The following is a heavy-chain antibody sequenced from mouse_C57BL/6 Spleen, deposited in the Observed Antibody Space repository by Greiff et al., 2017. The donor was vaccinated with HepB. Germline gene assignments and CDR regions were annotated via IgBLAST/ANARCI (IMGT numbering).Heavy chain of an antibody. V-gene: IGHV1-80*01. CDR3: ARIYYGSTYAMDY. Sequence: VQLVESGAELVKPGASVKISCKASGYAFSSYWMNWVKQRPGKGLEWIGQIYPGDGDTNYNGKFKGKATLTADKSSSTAYMQLSSLTSEDSAVYFCARIYYGSTYAMDYWGQGTSVTVSS. CDR2: IYPGDGDT. J-gene: IGHJ4*01. D-gene: IGHD1-1*01. CDR1: GYAFSSYW.